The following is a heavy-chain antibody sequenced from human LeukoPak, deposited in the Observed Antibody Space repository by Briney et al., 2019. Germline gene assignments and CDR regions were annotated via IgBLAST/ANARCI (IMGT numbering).Heavy chain of an antibody. V-gene: IGHV4-34*01. J-gene: IGHJ4*02. Sequence: PSETLSLTCAVYGGSFSGYYWSWIRQPPGKGLEWIGETNHSGSTNYNPSLKSRVTISVDTSKNQFSLKLSSVTAADTAVYYCVVDTAMGDYWGQGTLVTVSS. CDR2: TNHSGST. CDR3: VVDTAMGDY. CDR1: GGSFSGYY. D-gene: IGHD5-18*01.